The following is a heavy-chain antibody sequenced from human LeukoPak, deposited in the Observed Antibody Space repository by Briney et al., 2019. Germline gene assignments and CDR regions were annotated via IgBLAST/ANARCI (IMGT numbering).Heavy chain of an antibody. J-gene: IGHJ4*02. CDR3: ARDYDILTGYFSPPDY. V-gene: IGHV1-18*01. Sequence: ASVKVSYKASGYTFTSYGISWVRQAPGQGLEWMGWISAYNGNTNYAQKLQGRVTMTTDTSTSTAYMELNRLTSDDTAVYYCARDYDILTGYFSPPDYWGQGTLVTVS. D-gene: IGHD3-9*01. CDR1: GYTFTSYG. CDR2: ISAYNGNT.